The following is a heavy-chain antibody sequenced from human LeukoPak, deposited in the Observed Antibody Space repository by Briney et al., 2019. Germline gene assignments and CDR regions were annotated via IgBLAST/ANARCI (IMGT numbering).Heavy chain of an antibody. V-gene: IGHV4-34*01. CDR2: IYHSGST. CDR1: GGSFSGYY. J-gene: IGHJ5*02. Sequence: PSETLSLTCAVYGGSFSGYYWSWIRQPPGKGLEWIGSIYHSGSTYYNPSLKSRVTISVDTSKNQFSLKLSSVTAADTAVYYCARDHYHDGELLRFDPWGQGTLVTVSS. CDR3: ARDHYHDGELLRFDP. D-gene: IGHD3-10*01.